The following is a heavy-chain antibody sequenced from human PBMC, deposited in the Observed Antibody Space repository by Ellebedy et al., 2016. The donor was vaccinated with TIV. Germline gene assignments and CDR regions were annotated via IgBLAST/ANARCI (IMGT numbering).Heavy chain of an antibody. Sequence: PGGSLRLSCAASGFAFSNYGMNWVRQAPGKGLEWLSYISGTSNTIYYADSAKGRFTISRDNAKNSLYLQMNSLRAEDTAVYYCARDRGYYGMDVWGQGTTVTVSS. J-gene: IGHJ6*02. CDR2: ISGTSNTI. V-gene: IGHV3-48*04. CDR1: GFAFSNYG. CDR3: ARDRGYYGMDV.